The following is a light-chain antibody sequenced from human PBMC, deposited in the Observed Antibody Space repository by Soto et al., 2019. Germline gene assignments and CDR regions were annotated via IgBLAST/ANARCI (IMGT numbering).Light chain of an antibody. J-gene: IGKJ1*01. CDR1: QSVSSN. V-gene: IGKV3-15*01. CDR2: GAS. Sequence: EILMTQSPATLSVSTGERATVSCRASQSVSSNLAWYQQKPGQAPRLLIYGASTRATGIPARFSGSGSGTEFTLTISSLQSEDFAVYYCQQYRNWPSWTFGQGAKVESK. CDR3: QQYRNWPSWT.